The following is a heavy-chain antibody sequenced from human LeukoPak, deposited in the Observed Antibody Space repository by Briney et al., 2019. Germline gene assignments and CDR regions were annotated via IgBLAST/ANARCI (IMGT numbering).Heavy chain of an antibody. D-gene: IGHD1-26*01. V-gene: IGHV3-30-3*01. J-gene: IGHJ6*02. CDR2: ISYDGSNK. CDR3: ARGGSVGATKVYYYYGMDV. CDR1: GFTFSSYA. Sequence: SGGSLRLSCAAPGFTFSSYAMHWVRQAPGKGLGWVAVISYDGSNKYYADSVKGGFTISRDNSKNTLYLQMNSLRAEDTAVYYCARGGSVGATKVYYYYGMDVWGQGTTVTVSS.